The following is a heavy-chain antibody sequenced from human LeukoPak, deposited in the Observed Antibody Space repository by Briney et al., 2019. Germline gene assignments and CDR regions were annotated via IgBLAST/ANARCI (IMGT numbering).Heavy chain of an antibody. CDR3: ARDKESGGSCCYNWFDP. CDR1: GYTFTNYG. CDR2: ISAYNGNT. V-gene: IGHV1-18*01. J-gene: IGHJ5*02. D-gene: IGHD2-15*01. Sequence: ASVKVSCKTSGYTFTNYGISWVRQAPGQGLEWMGWISAYNGNTNYAQKLQGRVTMTTDTSTSTAYMELRSLRSDDTAAYYCARDKESGGSCCYNWFDPWGRGTLVTVSS.